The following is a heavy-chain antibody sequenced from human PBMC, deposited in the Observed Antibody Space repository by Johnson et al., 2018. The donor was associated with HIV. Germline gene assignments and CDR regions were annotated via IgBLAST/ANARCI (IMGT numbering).Heavy chain of an antibody. V-gene: IGHV3-43*01. CDR2: ISWDGGST. Sequence: VQLVESGGVVVQPGGSLRLSCAASGFTFDDYTMHWVRQAPGKGLEWVSLISWDGGSTYYADSVKGRFTISRDNSKNSLYLQMNSLRTEDTALYYCVKDKGVVILRGDALDSWGQGTMVTVSS. J-gene: IGHJ3*02. D-gene: IGHD2-21*01. CDR1: GFTFDDYT. CDR3: VKDKGVVILRGDALDS.